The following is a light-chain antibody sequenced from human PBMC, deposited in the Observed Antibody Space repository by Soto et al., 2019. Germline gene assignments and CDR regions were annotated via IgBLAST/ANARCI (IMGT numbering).Light chain of an antibody. CDR2: LGS. Sequence: DIVMTQSPLSLPVTPGEPASISCRSSQSLLFGGYNYLDWYLQKPGQSPQLLVYLGSNRASGVPDRFSGSGSATTFTLMISTVEAEDVGVYYCLQALQFPFTFGPGTKVDIK. CDR1: QSLLFGGYNY. CDR3: LQALQFPFT. V-gene: IGKV2-28*01. J-gene: IGKJ3*01.